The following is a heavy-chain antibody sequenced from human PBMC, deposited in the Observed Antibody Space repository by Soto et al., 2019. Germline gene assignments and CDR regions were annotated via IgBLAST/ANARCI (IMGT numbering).Heavy chain of an antibody. CDR1: GYTFTGYY. CDR2: INPNSGGT. Sequence: GASVKVSCKASGYTFTGYYMHWVRQAPVQGLEWMGWINPNSGGTNYAQKFQGWVTMTRDTSISTAYMELSRLRSDDTAVYYCATGHCSGGSCCSAYYYYGMDVWGQGTTVTVSS. D-gene: IGHD2-15*01. J-gene: IGHJ6*02. V-gene: IGHV1-2*04. CDR3: ATGHCSGGSCCSAYYYYGMDV.